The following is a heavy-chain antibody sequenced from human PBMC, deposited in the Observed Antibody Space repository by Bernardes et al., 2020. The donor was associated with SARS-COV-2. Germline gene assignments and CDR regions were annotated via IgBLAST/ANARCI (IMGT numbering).Heavy chain of an antibody. Sequence: GGSLRLSCAASGFTFSSYGMHWVRQAPGKGLEWVAIISYDGSNKYYADSVKGRFTISRDNSKNTLYLQMNSLRAEDTAVYFCAKDPRRAVAGTRAGGTFFDFWGQGTLVTVSS. J-gene: IGHJ4*02. CDR2: ISYDGSNK. V-gene: IGHV3-30*18. CDR3: AKDPRRAVAGTRAGGTFFDF. D-gene: IGHD6-13*01. CDR1: GFTFSSYG.